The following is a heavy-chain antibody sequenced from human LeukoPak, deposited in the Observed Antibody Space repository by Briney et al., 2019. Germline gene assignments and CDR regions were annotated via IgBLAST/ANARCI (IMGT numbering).Heavy chain of an antibody. CDR3: ARLGAFFSVPAAKDRGTYNWFDP. CDR1: GFTFSSYS. V-gene: IGHV3-48*04. CDR2: ISSSSSTI. J-gene: IGHJ5*02. D-gene: IGHD2-2*01. Sequence: GGSLRLSCAASGFTFSSYSMNWVRQAPGKGLEWVSYISSSSSTIYYADSVKGRFTISRDNAKNSLYLQMNSLRAEDTAVYYCARLGAFFSVPAAKDRGTYNWFDPWGQGTLVTVSS.